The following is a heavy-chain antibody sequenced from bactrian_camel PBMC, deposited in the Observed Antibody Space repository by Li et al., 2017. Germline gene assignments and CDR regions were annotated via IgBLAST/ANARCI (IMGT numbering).Heavy chain of an antibody. D-gene: IGHD4*01. CDR3: AANYDRGTIATIWWDREYEYDY. J-gene: IGHJ4*01. CDR1: ATIEGFFI. Sequence: HVQLVESGGGSVQAGGSLRLSCTTSATIEGFFIVAWFRQAPGKEREGVATMASDGRSSYVDSVKGRFTISRDNAKNTLYLQMNSLKPEDTAMYYCAANYDRGTIATIWWDREYEYDYWGQGTQVTVS. V-gene: IGHV3S53*01. CDR2: MASDGRS.